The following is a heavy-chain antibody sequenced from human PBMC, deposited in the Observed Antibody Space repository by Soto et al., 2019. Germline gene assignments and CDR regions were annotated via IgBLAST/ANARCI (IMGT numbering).Heavy chain of an antibody. CDR3: ARDKGSGSYSETLPNWFDP. CDR1: GFTFSSYG. V-gene: IGHV3-33*01. Sequence: GGSLRLSCAASGFTFSSYGMHWVRQAPGKGLEWVAVIWYDGSNKYYADSVKGRFTISRDNSKNTLYLQMNSLRAEDTAVYYCARDKGSGSYSETLPNWFDPWGQGTLVTVSS. J-gene: IGHJ5*02. CDR2: IWYDGSNK. D-gene: IGHD3-10*01.